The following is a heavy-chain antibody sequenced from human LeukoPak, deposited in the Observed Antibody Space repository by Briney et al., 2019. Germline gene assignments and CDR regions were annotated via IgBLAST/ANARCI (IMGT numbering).Heavy chain of an antibody. D-gene: IGHD4-11*01. J-gene: IGHJ6*03. CDR3: ATSAGDYRAGHYYYMGV. CDR2: INPNTAGT. V-gene: IGHV1-2*02. Sequence: ASVTVSCKASGHTFTGYYFHWVRQAPGQGLEWMGWINPNTAGTNYAQKFPGGVTLTWDTSISTAYMELNRLTSDDTAVYYCATSAGDYRAGHYYYMGVWGKGTSVTVSS. CDR1: GHTFTGYY.